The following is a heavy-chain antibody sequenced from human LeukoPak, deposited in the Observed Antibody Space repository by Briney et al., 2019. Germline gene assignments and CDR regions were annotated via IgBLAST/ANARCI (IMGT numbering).Heavy chain of an antibody. V-gene: IGHV3-48*04. J-gene: IGHJ4*02. Sequence: GGSLRLSCAASGFSFSEYAMNWVRQAPGKGLEWVSHIRTTNTIVYYADSVRGRFTISRDNARNSLFLQMHSLRAEDTVVYYCVRALCRGDCRVRFSYDYWGRGTLVTVSS. CDR1: GFSFSEYA. D-gene: IGHD2-21*02. CDR3: VRALCRGDCRVRFSYDY. CDR2: IRTTNTIV.